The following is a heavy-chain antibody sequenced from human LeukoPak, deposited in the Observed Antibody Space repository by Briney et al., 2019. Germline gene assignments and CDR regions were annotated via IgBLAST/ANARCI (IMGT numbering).Heavy chain of an antibody. D-gene: IGHD1-26*01. CDR1: GGSISSGGYY. Sequence: SETLSLTCTVSGGSISSGGYYWSWIRQHPGRGLEWIGYIYYSGSTYYNPSLKSRVTISVDTSKNQFSLKLSSVTAADTAVYYCARDRSGSYLFDCWGQGTLVTVSS. CDR3: ARDRSGSYLFDC. J-gene: IGHJ4*02. V-gene: IGHV4-31*03. CDR2: IYYSGST.